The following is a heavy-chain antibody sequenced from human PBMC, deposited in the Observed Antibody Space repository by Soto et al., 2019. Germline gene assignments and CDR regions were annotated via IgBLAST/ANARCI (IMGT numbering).Heavy chain of an antibody. V-gene: IGHV1-69*01. Sequence: QVQLVQSGADVKKPGSSVKVSCKTSGGPFGSSAISWVRQAPAQGLEWMGEIIPVFDKANYAQNFQGRLTITADEPTGTVFMQLSSLRSEDTAVYFCARLRRDWGDAFDLWGVGTFVTVSS. CDR1: GGPFGSSA. CDR3: ARLRRDWGDAFDL. D-gene: IGHD3-16*01. CDR2: IIPVFDKA. J-gene: IGHJ3*01.